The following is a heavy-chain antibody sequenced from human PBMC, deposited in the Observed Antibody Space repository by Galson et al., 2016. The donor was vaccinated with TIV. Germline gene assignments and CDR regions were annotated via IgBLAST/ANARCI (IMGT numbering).Heavy chain of an antibody. D-gene: IGHD2-15*01. CDR3: TRPIVSATPVHGFEV. CDR2: IYPGDSDV. CDR1: GYFFSNYW. V-gene: IGHV5-51*01. J-gene: IGHJ3*01. Sequence: QSGAEVKKPGESLRISCKGVGYFFSNYWIGWVRQMPGKGLEWMGIIYPGDSDVRYSPASQGRVTISADKSINTAYLQWRSLKASDTAMYYCTRPIVSATPVHGFEVWGQGTMVTVSS.